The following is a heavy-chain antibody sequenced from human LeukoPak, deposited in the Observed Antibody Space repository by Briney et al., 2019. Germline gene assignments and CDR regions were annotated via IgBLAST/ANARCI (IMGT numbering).Heavy chain of an antibody. V-gene: IGHV3-7*03. CDR2: INHNGNVN. CDR3: ARGGGLDV. D-gene: IGHD3-16*01. CDR1: GFTFSSYW. Sequence: GGSLRLSCAASGFTFSSYWMNWARQAPGKGLEWVASINHNGNVNYYVDSVKGRFTISRDNAKNSRYLQMSNLRAEDTAVYFCARGGGLDVWGQGATVTVSS. J-gene: IGHJ6*02.